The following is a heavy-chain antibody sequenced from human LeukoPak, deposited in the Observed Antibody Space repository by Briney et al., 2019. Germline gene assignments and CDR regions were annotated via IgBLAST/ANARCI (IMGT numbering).Heavy chain of an antibody. CDR3: ARTSPPYDSGRYYFDY. Sequence: GASVKVSCKASGYTFTSYAMNWVRQAPGQGLEWMGGIIPIFGTANYAQKFQGRVTITADESTSTAYMELSSLRSEDTAVYYCARTSPPYDSGRYYFDYWGQGTLVTVSS. CDR1: GYTFTSYA. V-gene: IGHV1-69*13. CDR2: IIPIFGTA. J-gene: IGHJ4*02. D-gene: IGHD3-22*01.